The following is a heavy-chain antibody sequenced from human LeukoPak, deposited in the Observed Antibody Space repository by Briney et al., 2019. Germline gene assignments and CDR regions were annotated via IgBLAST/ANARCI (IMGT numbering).Heavy chain of an antibody. CDR3: AKEGFDN. CDR1: GFTFSSYA. CDR2: ISYDGSNK. Sequence: GGSLRLSCAASGFTFSSYAMHWVRQAPGKGLEWVAVISYDGSNKYYADSVKGRFTISRDNSKNTLYPQMNSLRAEDTAVYYCAKEGFDNWGQGTLVTVSS. V-gene: IGHV3-30-3*01. J-gene: IGHJ4*02.